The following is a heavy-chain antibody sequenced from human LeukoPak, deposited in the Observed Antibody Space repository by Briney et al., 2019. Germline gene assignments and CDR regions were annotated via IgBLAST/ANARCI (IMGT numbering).Heavy chain of an antibody. CDR1: GGSISSGGYY. J-gene: IGHJ5*02. V-gene: IGHV4-39*07. CDR3: ARGPHYYGSGSYWRVRWFDP. Sequence: SETLSLTCTVSGGSISSGGYYWSWIRQPPGKGLEWIGEINHSGSTNYNPSLKSRVTISVDTSKNQFSLKLSSVTAADTAVYYCARGPHYYGSGSYWRVRWFDPWGQGTLVTVSS. D-gene: IGHD3-10*01. CDR2: INHSGST.